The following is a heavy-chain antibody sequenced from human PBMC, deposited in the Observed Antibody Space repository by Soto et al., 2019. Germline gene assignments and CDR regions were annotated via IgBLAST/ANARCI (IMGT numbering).Heavy chain of an antibody. CDR3: ARPEYSSSSYGMDV. CDR2: ISSSSSTI. D-gene: IGHD6-6*01. J-gene: IGHJ6*02. V-gene: IGHV3-48*02. CDR1: GFTFSSYS. Sequence: GGSLRLSCAASGFTFSSYSMNWVRQAPGKGLEWVSYISSSSSTIYYADSVKGRFTISRDNAKNSLYLQMNSLRDEDTAVYYCARPEYSSSSYGMDVWGQGARVTVSS.